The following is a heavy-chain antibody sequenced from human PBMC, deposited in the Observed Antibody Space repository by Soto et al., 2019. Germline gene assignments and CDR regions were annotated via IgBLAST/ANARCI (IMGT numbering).Heavy chain of an antibody. CDR1: GGTFSSYA. J-gene: IGHJ4*02. V-gene: IGHV1-69*01. D-gene: IGHD5-18*01. Sequence: QVQLVQSGAEVKKPGSSVKVSCKASGGTFSSYAISWVRKAPGQGLEWMGGIIPIFGTANYAQKFQGRVTITVDESTSTAYMEVSSLSSEDMAVYYCARGGRYSYGGVYWGQGTLVTVSS. CDR3: ARGGRYSYGGVY. CDR2: IIPIFGTA.